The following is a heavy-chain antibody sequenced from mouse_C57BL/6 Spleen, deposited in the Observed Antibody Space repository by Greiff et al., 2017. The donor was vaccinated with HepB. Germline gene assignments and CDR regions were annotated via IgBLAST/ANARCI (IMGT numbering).Heavy chain of an antibody. V-gene: IGHV1-59*01. CDR1: GYTFTSYW. Sequence: VQLQQPGAELVRPGTSVKLSCKASGYTFTSYWMHWVKQRPGQGLEWIGVIDPSDSYTNYNQKFKGKATLTVDTSSSTAYMQLSSLTSEDSAVYYCARGRGCDYWGQGTTLTVSS. J-gene: IGHJ2*01. D-gene: IGHD3-3*01. CDR2: IDPSDSYT. CDR3: ARGRGCDY.